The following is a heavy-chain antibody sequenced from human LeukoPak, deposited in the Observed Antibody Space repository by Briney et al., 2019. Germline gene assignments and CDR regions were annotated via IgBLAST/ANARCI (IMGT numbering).Heavy chain of an antibody. CDR1: GGSISSYY. CDR3: AINDGSGSYYKSDY. V-gene: IGHV4-59*12. CDR2: LYYSGST. D-gene: IGHD3-10*01. Sequence: SETLSLTCTVSGGSISSYYWSWIRQPPGKGLEWIGYLYYSGSTNYNPSLKSRVTITIDTSKSQFSLKLNSVTAADTAVYYCAINDGSGSYYKSDYWGQGTLVTVSS. J-gene: IGHJ4*02.